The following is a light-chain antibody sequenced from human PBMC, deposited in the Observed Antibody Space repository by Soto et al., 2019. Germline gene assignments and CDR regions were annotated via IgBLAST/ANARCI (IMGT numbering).Light chain of an antibody. CDR1: SSDVGAYYS. J-gene: IGLJ1*01. CDR3: SSYTSGSSHYV. Sequence: QSALTQPASVSGSPGQSITISCTGTSSDVGAYYSVSWYQHHPGKAPKLIIYGVTNRPSGVSNRFSGSKPGNTSSLTISGLQAEDEADYHCSSYTSGSSHYVFGTGTKLTVL. CDR2: GVT. V-gene: IGLV2-14*01.